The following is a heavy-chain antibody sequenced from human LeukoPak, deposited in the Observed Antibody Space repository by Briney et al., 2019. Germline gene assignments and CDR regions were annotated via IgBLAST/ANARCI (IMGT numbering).Heavy chain of an antibody. Sequence: GGSLSLSCAASGFSFSGSALHWVRQASGKGLEWVGRIRSKRNNYATEYGASVKGRFTISRDESKNTAYLQMNSLKSEDTAVCYCTRQGEPTALIDHWGQGTLVSVSS. J-gene: IGHJ4*02. CDR3: TRQGEPTALIDH. CDR1: GFSFSGSA. V-gene: IGHV3-73*01. CDR2: IRSKRNNYAT. D-gene: IGHD5-18*01.